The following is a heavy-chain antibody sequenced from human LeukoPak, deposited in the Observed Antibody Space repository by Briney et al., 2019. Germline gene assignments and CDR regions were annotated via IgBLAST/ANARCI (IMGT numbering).Heavy chain of an antibody. D-gene: IGHD4-17*01. CDR2: INQDGSEK. V-gene: IGHV3-7*03. Sequence: PGGSLRLSCAASGFTFSNYWMSWVRQAPGKGLEWLANINQDGSEKYYIDSVKGRFTISRDNSKNTLYLQMNSLRAEDTAVYYCAKDPDYGDYLYYFDYWGQGTLVTVSS. CDR1: GFTFSNYW. J-gene: IGHJ4*02. CDR3: AKDPDYGDYLYYFDY.